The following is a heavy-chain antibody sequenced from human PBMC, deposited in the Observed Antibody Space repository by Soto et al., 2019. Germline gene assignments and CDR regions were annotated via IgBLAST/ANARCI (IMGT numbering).Heavy chain of an antibody. CDR3: ARVTLKAGNWFDP. CDR2: MNPKSRGT. CDR1: GYTFTDYF. V-gene: IGHV1-2*02. Sequence: QVQLVQSGAEVKKPGASVKVSCKASGYTFTDYFIHWVRQAPGQGFEWMGWMNPKSRGTNYAQKFQGRVTMTRDTSNSTAYMELRGLRSDDTAVYYCARVTLKAGNWFDPWGQGTLVTVSS. J-gene: IGHJ5*02.